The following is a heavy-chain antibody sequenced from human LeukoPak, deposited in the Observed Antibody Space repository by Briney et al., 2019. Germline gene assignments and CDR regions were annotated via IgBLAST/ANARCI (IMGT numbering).Heavy chain of an antibody. CDR1: GFTFGDYA. J-gene: IGHJ4*02. D-gene: IGHD1-1*01. V-gene: IGHV3-49*03. CDR3: TRDRGAYNLYDY. CDR2: IRSKAYGETA. Sequence: GVSLRLSCTASGFTFGDYAMSRIRQAPGKGLEWVGFIRSKAYGETADYAASVKGRFTISRDDSKAIAYLQMNSLKTEDTAVYHCTRDRGAYNLYDYWGQGTLVTVSS.